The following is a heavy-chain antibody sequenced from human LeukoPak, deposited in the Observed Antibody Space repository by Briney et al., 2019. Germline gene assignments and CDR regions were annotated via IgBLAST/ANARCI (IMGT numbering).Heavy chain of an antibody. V-gene: IGHV3-53*01. Sequence: GGSLRLSCAASGFTVSSSYMSWVRQAPGKGLEWVSVIYSGGSTYYADSVKGRFTISRDNSKNTLYLQMNSLRAEDTAVYYCAKDPRRYSRTGGYFDYWGQGTLVTVSS. CDR3: AKDPRRYSRTGGYFDY. CDR2: IYSGGST. J-gene: IGHJ4*02. D-gene: IGHD6-13*01. CDR1: GFTVSSSY.